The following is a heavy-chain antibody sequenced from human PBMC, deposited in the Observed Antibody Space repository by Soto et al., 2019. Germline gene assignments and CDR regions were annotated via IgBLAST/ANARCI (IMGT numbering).Heavy chain of an antibody. CDR3: ARTYNYYGSGSYGNYYYYYYMDV. CDR2: IYYSGST. Sequence: TSETLSLTCTVSGGSISSYYWSWIRQPPGKGLEWIGYIYYSGSTNYDPSLKSRVTISVDTSKNQLSLKLSSVTAADTAVYYCARTYNYYGSGSYGNYYYYYYMDVWGKGTTVTVSS. J-gene: IGHJ6*03. CDR1: GGSISSYY. V-gene: IGHV4-59*08. D-gene: IGHD3-10*01.